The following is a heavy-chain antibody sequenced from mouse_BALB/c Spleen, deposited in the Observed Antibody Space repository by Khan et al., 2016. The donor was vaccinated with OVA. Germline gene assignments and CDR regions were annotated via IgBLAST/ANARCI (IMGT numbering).Heavy chain of an antibody. CDR1: GYTFTSYW. V-gene: IGHV1S22*01. CDR2: IYPGSGST. J-gene: IGHJ3*01. CDR3: TRWRYWFAY. D-gene: IGHD2-14*01. Sequence: LQQPGSELVRPGASVKLSCKASGYTFTSYWMHWVKQRPGQGIEWIGDIYPGSGSTNYDEKFKSKATLTVDTSSSTAYMQLSSRTSEDSAVNYGTRWRYWFAYWGQGTLVTVSA.